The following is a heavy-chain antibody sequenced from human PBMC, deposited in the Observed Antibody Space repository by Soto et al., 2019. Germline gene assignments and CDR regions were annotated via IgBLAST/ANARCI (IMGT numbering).Heavy chain of an antibody. V-gene: IGHV3-23*01. Sequence: PGGSLRLSCAASGFTFSSYAMSWVRQAPGKGLEWVSAISGSGGSTYYADSVKGRFTISRDNSKNTLYLQMNSLRAEDTAVYYCARRREYYDSIQNELTAGGFDYWGQGTLVTVSS. D-gene: IGHD3-22*01. CDR3: ARRREYYDSIQNELTAGGFDY. CDR1: GFTFSSYA. J-gene: IGHJ4*02. CDR2: ISGSGGST.